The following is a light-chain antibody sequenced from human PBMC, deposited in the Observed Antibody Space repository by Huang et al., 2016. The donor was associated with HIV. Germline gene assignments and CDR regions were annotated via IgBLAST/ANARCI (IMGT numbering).Light chain of an antibody. V-gene: IGKV3-15*01. CDR1: QRVSSR. CDR2: GAS. CDR3: QQYNNWPPWT. Sequence: EIVMTQSQATLSVSPGERATLSCRASQRVSSRLAWYQQKPGQAPRLLIYGASTRATGIPARFSGSGSGTEFTLTISSLQSEDFAVYYCQQYNNWPPWTFGQGTKVEIK. J-gene: IGKJ1*01.